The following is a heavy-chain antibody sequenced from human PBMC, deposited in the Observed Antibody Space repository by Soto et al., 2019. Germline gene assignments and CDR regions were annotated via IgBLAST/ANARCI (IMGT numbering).Heavy chain of an antibody. J-gene: IGHJ4*02. V-gene: IGHV4-59*01. CDR1: GGSISSYY. Sequence: PSETLSLTCTVSGGSISSYYWSWIRQPPGKGLEWIGYIYYSGTTNYNPSLKSRVTMSLNTSKNQFSLKLRSVTAADTAVYYCARDPHALRHFDYWGQGTLVTVSS. CDR2: IYYSGTT. CDR3: ARDPHALRHFDY.